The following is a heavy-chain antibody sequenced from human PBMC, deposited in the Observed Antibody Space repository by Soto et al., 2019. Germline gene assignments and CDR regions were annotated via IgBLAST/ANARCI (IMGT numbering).Heavy chain of an antibody. D-gene: IGHD3-10*01. CDR1: GFTFSSYA. V-gene: IGHV3-23*01. CDR2: ISGSGGST. CDR3: AKDPRITMVRGVNSPRGWFDP. Sequence: GGSLRLSCAASGFTFSSYAMSWVRQAPGKGLEWVSAISGSGGSTYYADSVKGRFTISRDNSKNTLYLQMNSLRAEDTAVYYCAKDPRITMVRGVNSPRGWFDPWRQGTLVTVCS. J-gene: IGHJ5*02.